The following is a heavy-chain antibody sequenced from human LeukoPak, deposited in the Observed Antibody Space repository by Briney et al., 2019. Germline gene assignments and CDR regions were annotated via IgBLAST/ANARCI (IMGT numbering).Heavy chain of an antibody. J-gene: IGHJ5*02. CDR3: ARLGPHSKCNWFDP. CDR2: FYYSVST. Sequence: SETLSLTCTVSGDSFSTFYWSWIRQPPGKGLEWIGYFYYSVSTNYNPSLKSRVTISVDASKNQFSLALRSVTAADTAVYYCARLGPHSKCNWFDPWGQGTLVTVSS. CDR1: GDSFSTFY. V-gene: IGHV4-59*08. D-gene: IGHD3-10*01.